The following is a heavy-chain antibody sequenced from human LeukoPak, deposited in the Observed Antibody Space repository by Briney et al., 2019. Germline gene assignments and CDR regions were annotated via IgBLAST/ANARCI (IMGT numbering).Heavy chain of an antibody. J-gene: IGHJ4*02. Sequence: GGSLRLSCAASGFTFRSYWMHWVRQAPGKGLVWVSRINSDGSDTSYADSVKGRFTISRDNAKNTVYLQMNSLRPEDTAVYYCAKGGYYYDSSGHNYFDSWGQGTLVTVSS. D-gene: IGHD3-22*01. CDR3: AKGGYYYDSSGHNYFDS. V-gene: IGHV3-74*01. CDR2: INSDGSDT. CDR1: GFTFRSYW.